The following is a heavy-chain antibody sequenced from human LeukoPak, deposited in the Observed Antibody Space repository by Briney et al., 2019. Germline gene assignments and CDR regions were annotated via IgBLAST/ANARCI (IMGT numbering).Heavy chain of an antibody. CDR2: INHSGST. V-gene: IGHV4-34*01. D-gene: IGHD3-22*01. J-gene: IGHJ4*02. CDR3: ARGDYDSSVTFDY. CDR1: GGSFSGYY. Sequence: SETLSLTCAVYGGSFSGYYWSWIRQPPGKGLEWIGEINHSGSTNYNPSLKSRVTISVDTSKNQFSLKLSSVTAADTAVYYCARGDYDSSVTFDYWGQGTLVTVSS.